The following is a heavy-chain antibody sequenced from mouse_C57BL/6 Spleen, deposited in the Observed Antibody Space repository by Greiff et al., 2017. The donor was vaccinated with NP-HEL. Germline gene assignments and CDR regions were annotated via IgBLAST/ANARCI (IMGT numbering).Heavy chain of an antibody. CDR1: GYTFTSYW. CDR3: ARAYDYDYAMDY. D-gene: IGHD2-4*01. J-gene: IGHJ4*01. V-gene: IGHV1-72*01. CDR2: IDPNSGGT. Sequence: QVQLKQPGAELVKPGASVKLSCKASGYTFTSYWMHWVQQRPGRGLEWVGRIDPNSGGTKYNEKFKSQVTLTVDKPYSTAYMQISSLTSEDTAVYYCARAYDYDYAMDYWGQGTSVTVSS.